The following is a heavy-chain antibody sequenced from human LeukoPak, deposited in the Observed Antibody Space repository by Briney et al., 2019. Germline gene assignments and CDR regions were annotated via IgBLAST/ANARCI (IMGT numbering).Heavy chain of an antibody. Sequence: GGSLRLSCAASGFTFSSYAMHWVRQAPGKGLEWVAVISYDGSNKYYADSVKGRFTISRDNSKNTLYLQMNSLRAEDTAVYYCATYMITFGGVIVTYFDYWGQGTLVTVSS. CDR2: ISYDGSNK. J-gene: IGHJ4*02. CDR3: ATYMITFGGVIVTYFDY. CDR1: GFTFSSYA. V-gene: IGHV3-30-3*01. D-gene: IGHD3-16*02.